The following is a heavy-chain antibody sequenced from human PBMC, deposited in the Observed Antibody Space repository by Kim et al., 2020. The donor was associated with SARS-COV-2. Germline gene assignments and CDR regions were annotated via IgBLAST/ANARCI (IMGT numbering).Heavy chain of an antibody. CDR1: GFTFDDYA. D-gene: IGHD2-2*01. Sequence: GGSLRLSCAASGFTFDDYAMHWVRQAPGKGLEWVSGISWNSGSIGYADSVKGRFTISRDNAKNSLYLQMNSLRAEDTALYYCAKGYCSSTSCPLDYWGQGTLVTVSS. CDR3: AKGYCSSTSCPLDY. CDR2: ISWNSGSI. J-gene: IGHJ4*02. V-gene: IGHV3-9*01.